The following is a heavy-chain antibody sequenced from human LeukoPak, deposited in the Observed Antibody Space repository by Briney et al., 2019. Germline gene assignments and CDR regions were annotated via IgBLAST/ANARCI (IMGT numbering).Heavy chain of an antibody. V-gene: IGHV4-38-2*02. CDR1: GYSISSGYY. J-gene: IGHJ4*02. CDR2: IYHSGST. D-gene: IGHD2-2*01. CDR3: ARHIGYCSSTSCHGSLYYFDY. Sequence: SETLSLTCTVSGYSISSGYYWGWIRQPPGKGLEWIGSIYHSGSTYYNPSLKSRVTISLDTSKNQFSLKLSSVTAADTAVYYCARHIGYCSSTSCHGSLYYFDYWGQGTLVTVSS.